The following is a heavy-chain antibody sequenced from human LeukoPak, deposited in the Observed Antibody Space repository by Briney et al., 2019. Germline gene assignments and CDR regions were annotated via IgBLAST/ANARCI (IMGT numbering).Heavy chain of an antibody. V-gene: IGHV4-34*01. Sequence: XRXPPGKGLEWIGEINHSGSTNYNPSLKSRVTISVDTSKNQFSLKLSSVTAADTAVYYCARGLGGFDYWGQGTLVTVSS. D-gene: IGHD7-27*01. CDR2: INHSGST. CDR3: ARGLGGFDY. J-gene: IGHJ4*02.